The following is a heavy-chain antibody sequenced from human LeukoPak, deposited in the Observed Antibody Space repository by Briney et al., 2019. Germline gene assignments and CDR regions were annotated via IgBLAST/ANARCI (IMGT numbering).Heavy chain of an antibody. D-gene: IGHD3-3*01. V-gene: IGHV1-8*01. CDR2: MNPTSRNT. CDR1: GYTATNYD. CDR3: TRAWSGGSDAFDF. Sequence: GASVKVSCKASGYTATNYDFNWVRRAPGQGLEWMGGMNPTSRNTGYAQNFQGRLTMTWNSSISTAYMELRGLRSEDTAMYYCTRAWSGGSDAFDFWGQGTIVTVSS. J-gene: IGHJ3*01.